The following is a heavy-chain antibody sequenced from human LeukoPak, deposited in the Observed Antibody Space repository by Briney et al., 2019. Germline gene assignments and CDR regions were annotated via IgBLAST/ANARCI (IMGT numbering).Heavy chain of an antibody. Sequence: GRSLRLSCAASGFTFDDYAMHWVRQAPGKGLEWVSGISWKSDRIGHADSVKGRFTISRDNAKNSLYLQMNSLRAEDTALYYCAKSGIIQGYYFYYMDVWGKGTTVTISS. CDR1: GFTFDDYA. D-gene: IGHD5-18*01. CDR3: AKSGIIQGYYFYYMDV. V-gene: IGHV3-9*01. CDR2: ISWKSDRI. J-gene: IGHJ6*03.